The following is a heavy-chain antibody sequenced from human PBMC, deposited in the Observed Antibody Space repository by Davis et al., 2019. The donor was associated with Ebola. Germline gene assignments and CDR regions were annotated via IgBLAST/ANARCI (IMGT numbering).Heavy chain of an antibody. V-gene: IGHV3-66*01. CDR1: GFTVSSNY. CDR2: IYSGGST. D-gene: IGHD3-3*01. Sequence: GESLKISCAASGFTVSSNYMSWVRQAPGKGLEWVSVIYSGGSTYYADSVKGRFTISRDNSKNTLYLQMSSLRAEDTAVYYCVKASGRFLEWFLYGMDVWGQGTTVTVSS. CDR3: VKASGRFLEWFLYGMDV. J-gene: IGHJ6*02.